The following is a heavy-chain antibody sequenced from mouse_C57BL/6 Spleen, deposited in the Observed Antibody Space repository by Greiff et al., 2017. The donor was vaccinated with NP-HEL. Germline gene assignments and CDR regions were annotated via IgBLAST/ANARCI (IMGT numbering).Heavy chain of an antibody. CDR2: IDPSDSYT. V-gene: IGHV1-69*01. CDR1: GYTFTSYW. CDR3: AREGGYSHAMDY. Sequence: QVQLQQPGAELVMPGASVKLSCKASGYTFTSYWMHWVKQRPGQGLEWIGEIDPSDSYTNYNQKFKGKSTLTVDKSSSTAYMQLSSLTSEDSAVYYCAREGGYSHAMDYWGQGTSVTVSS. J-gene: IGHJ4*01. D-gene: IGHD2-3*01.